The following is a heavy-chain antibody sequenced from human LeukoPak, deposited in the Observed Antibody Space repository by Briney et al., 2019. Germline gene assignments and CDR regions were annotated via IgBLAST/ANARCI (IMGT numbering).Heavy chain of an antibody. CDR1: GDSISSSSYY. CDR3: ARVAGWLQSFDY. J-gene: IGHJ4*02. Sequence: SETLSLTCTVSGDSISSSSYYWGWIRQPPGKGLEWIGSIYYRGSTYYNPSLKSRVAISVDTSKKQVSLKLSSVTAADTAVYYCARVAGWLQSFDYWGQGTLVTVSS. CDR2: IYYRGST. V-gene: IGHV4-39*07. D-gene: IGHD5-24*01.